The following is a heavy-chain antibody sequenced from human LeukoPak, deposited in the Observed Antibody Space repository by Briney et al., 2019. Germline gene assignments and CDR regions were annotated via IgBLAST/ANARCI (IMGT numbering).Heavy chain of an antibody. V-gene: IGHV1-2*02. CDR3: ARTAGGSGRWGDNWFDP. D-gene: IGHD3-10*01. Sequence: GASVKVSCKASGYTFTNSYMHWVRQAPGQGLEGVGWINLNNGGTNHAQKSQGRVTMTSDTSIRTAYMEVNSLRFDDTAVYYCARTAGGSGRWGDNWFDPWGQGTLVTVSS. CDR1: GYTFTNSY. CDR2: INLNNGGT. J-gene: IGHJ5*02.